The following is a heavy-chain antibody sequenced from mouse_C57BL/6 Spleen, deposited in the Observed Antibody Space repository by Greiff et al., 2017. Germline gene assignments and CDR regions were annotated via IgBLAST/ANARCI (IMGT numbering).Heavy chain of an antibody. Sequence: EVQLQQSGPELVKPGASVKIPCKASGYTFTDYNMDWVKQSHGKSLEWIGDINPNNGGTIYNQKFKGRATLTVDQSSSTAYMELRCLTSEDTAVYDCARWTYYSNYGYFDVWGTGTTVTVSA. CDR2: INPNNGGT. D-gene: IGHD2-5*01. CDR1: GYTFTDYN. V-gene: IGHV1-18*01. CDR3: ARWTYYSNYGYFDV. J-gene: IGHJ1*03.